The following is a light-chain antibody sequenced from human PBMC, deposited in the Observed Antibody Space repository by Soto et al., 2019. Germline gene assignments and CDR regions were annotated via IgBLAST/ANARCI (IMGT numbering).Light chain of an antibody. V-gene: IGKV1-12*01. CDR1: QGISSW. J-gene: IGKJ2*01. CDR3: QQANTFPDT. Sequence: TQMTQSPSSVSASVGDRVTITCRASQGISSWLAWYQQKPGKAPKLLISSISNLQSGVPPRFSGSGSGTEFTLTIRSVQPEDFATYYCQQANTFPDTFGQGTRLDI. CDR2: SIS.